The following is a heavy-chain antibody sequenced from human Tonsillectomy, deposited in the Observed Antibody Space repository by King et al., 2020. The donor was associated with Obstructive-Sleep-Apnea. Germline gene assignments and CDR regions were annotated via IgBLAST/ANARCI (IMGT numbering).Heavy chain of an antibody. J-gene: IGHJ4*02. D-gene: IGHD1-26*01. CDR2: IYYSGSN. CDR3: ARGGGSPPFDY. CDR1: GGSISSYY. Sequence: QLQESGPGLVKPSETLSLTCTVSGGSISSYYWSWIRQPPGKGLEWIGYIYYSGSNNYNPSLKSRVTISVDTSKNQFSLRLSSVTAADTAVFYCARGGGSPPFDYWGQGTLVTVSS. V-gene: IGHV4-59*01.